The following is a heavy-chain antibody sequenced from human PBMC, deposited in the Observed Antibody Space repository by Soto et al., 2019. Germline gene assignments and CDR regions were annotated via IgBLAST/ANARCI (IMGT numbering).Heavy chain of an antibody. Sequence: SCTASGFTFGDYCMRYVRRFPGKGLEWGSAISWYSTIIDYVASVKGRFTISRDIAKNSLVLPMNSLRVEDTAKYYCARAGVGAQKNSSNYFDYWGQGILVTVSP. CDR3: ARAGVGAQKNSSNYFDY. CDR1: GFTFGDYC. D-gene: IGHD1-26*01. J-gene: IGHJ4*02. CDR2: ISWYSTII. V-gene: IGHV3-9*01.